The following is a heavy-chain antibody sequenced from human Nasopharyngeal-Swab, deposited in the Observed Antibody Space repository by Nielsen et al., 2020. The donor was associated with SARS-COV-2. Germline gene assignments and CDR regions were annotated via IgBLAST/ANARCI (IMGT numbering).Heavy chain of an antibody. CDR1: GDTFTCYY. Sequence: ASVKVSCKASGDTFTCYYMHWERKAPGQGLEWMGRINPNSGGTNYAQKFQGRVTMTRDTSISTAYMELSRLRSEDTAVYSCAAWWELNAFDIWGQGTMVTVSS. CDR3: AAWWELNAFDI. V-gene: IGHV1-2*06. D-gene: IGHD1-26*01. J-gene: IGHJ3*02. CDR2: INPNSGGT.